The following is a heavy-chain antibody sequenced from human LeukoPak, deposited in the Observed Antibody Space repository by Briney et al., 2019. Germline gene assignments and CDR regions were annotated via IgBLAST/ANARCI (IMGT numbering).Heavy chain of an antibody. V-gene: IGHV1-2*02. J-gene: IGHJ4*02. CDR3: ARGQIVGATKFDY. Sequence: GASVKVSCKASGYTFTSYGISWVRQAPGQGLEWMGWINPNSGGTNYAQKFQGRVTMTRDTSISTAHMELSRLRSDDTAVYYCARGQIVGATKFDYWGQGTLVTVSS. D-gene: IGHD1-26*01. CDR1: GYTFTSYG. CDR2: INPNSGGT.